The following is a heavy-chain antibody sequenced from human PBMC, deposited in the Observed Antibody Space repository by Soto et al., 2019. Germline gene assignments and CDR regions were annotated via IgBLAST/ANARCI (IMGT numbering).Heavy chain of an antibody. CDR1: GFTFSSYA. D-gene: IGHD2-15*01. Sequence: GGSLRLSCAASGFTFSSYAMSWVRQAPGKGLEWVSAISGSGGSTYYADFVKGRFTISRDNSKNTLYLQMNSLRAEDTAVYYCAKRGYCSGGSCYSGSPTPFDYWGQGTLVTVSS. V-gene: IGHV3-23*01. J-gene: IGHJ4*02. CDR2: ISGSGGST. CDR3: AKRGYCSGGSCYSGSPTPFDY.